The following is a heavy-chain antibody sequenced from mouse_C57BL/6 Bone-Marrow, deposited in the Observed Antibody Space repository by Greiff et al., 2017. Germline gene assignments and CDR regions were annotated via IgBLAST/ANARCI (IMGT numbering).Heavy chain of an antibody. Sequence: EVQLQQSGAELVRPGASVKLSCTASGFNIKDDYMHWVKQRPEQGLEWIGWIDPENGDTEYASKFQGKATITADTSSNTAYLQLSSLTSEDTAVYYCARQLSAWFAYWGQGTLVTVSA. V-gene: IGHV14-4*01. CDR3: ARQLSAWFAY. J-gene: IGHJ3*01. D-gene: IGHD3-2*02. CDR2: IDPENGDT. CDR1: GFNIKDDY.